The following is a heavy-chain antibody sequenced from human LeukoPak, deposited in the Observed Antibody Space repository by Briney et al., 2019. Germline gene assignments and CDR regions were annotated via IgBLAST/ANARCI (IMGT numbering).Heavy chain of an antibody. CDR1: GFAFSSYA. J-gene: IGHJ1*01. Sequence: GGSLRLSCAASGFAFSSYAMNWVRQAPGKGLEWVSAISGSGGSTYYADSVKGRFTISRDNSKNTLYLQMNSLRAEDTAVYYCAKDSGLGYYDSSGYYQYFQHWGQGTLVTVSS. V-gene: IGHV3-23*01. CDR2: ISGSGGST. D-gene: IGHD3-22*01. CDR3: AKDSGLGYYDSSGYYQYFQH.